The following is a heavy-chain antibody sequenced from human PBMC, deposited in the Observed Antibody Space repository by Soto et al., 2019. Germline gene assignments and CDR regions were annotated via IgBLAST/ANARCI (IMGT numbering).Heavy chain of an antibody. D-gene: IGHD2-21*01. Sequence: GASVNVYCKAAGYTFTSYAMHWVRQAPGQRLEWMGWINAGNGNTKYSQKFQGRVTITRDTSASTAYMELSSLRSEDTAVYYCASARSYSYYYMDVWGKGTTVTVSS. V-gene: IGHV1-3*01. CDR2: INAGNGNT. CDR1: GYTFTSYA. CDR3: ASARSYSYYYMDV. J-gene: IGHJ6*03.